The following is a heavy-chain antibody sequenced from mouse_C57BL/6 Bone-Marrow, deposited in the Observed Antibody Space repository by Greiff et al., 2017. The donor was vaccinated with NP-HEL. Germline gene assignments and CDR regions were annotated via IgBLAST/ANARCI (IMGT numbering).Heavy chain of an antibody. CDR1: GYTFTSYW. Sequence: QVQLQQPGAELVKPGASVKMSCKASGYTFTSYWITWVKQRPGQGLEWIGDIYPGSGSTNYIEKFKSKATLTVDTSSSTAYMQLSSLTSEDSAVYYCARFEATVVSYYFDYWGQGTTLTVSS. J-gene: IGHJ2*01. V-gene: IGHV1-55*01. CDR3: ARFEATVVSYYFDY. D-gene: IGHD1-1*01. CDR2: IYPGSGST.